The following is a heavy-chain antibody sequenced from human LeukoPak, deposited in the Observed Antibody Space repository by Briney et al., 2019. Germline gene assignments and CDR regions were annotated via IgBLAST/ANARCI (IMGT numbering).Heavy chain of an antibody. CDR1: GFTFSSYG. CDR2: ISGSGGST. V-gene: IGHV3-23*01. Sequence: GGTLRLSCAASGFTFSSYGMSWVRQAPGKGLEWVSAISGSGGSTYYADSVKGRFTISRDNSKNTLYLQMNSLRAEDTAVYYCARASTMIVVADFDYWGQGTLVTVSS. D-gene: IGHD3-22*01. CDR3: ARASTMIVVADFDY. J-gene: IGHJ4*02.